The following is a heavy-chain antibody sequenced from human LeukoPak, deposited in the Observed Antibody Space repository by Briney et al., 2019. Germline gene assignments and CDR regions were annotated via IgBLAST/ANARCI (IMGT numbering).Heavy chain of an antibody. V-gene: IGHV3-30*04. J-gene: IGHJ3*02. CDR3: ARAITIFGVAPGDAFDI. Sequence: GGSLRLSCAASGFTFSTYALHWVRQAPGKGLEWVAVISNDGRDKKYADSVKGRFIISRDNSKNTLYLQMNSLRAEDTAVYYCARAITIFGVAPGDAFDIWGQGTMVTVSS. CDR1: GFTFSTYA. CDR2: ISNDGRDK. D-gene: IGHD3-3*01.